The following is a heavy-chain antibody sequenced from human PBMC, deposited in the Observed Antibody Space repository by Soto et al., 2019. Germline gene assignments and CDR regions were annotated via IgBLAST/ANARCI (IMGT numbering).Heavy chain of an antibody. CDR1: GFTFSSYA. J-gene: IGHJ1*01. D-gene: IGHD3-3*01. V-gene: IGHV3-23*01. CDR2: ISGSGGST. Sequence: EVQLLDSGGGLLQPGGSLRLSCAASGFTFSSYAMSWVRQAPGKGLEWVSAISGSGGSTYYADSVTGRFTISRDNSKNTLYLHMNSLRADDTAVYYCAKDEYSDFLSGYYTGLLGRHAEHFQHWGQGTLVTVCS. CDR3: AKDEYSDFLSGYYTGLLGRHAEHFQH.